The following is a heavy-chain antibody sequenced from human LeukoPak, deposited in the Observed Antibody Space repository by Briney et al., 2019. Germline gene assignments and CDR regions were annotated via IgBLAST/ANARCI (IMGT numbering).Heavy chain of an antibody. D-gene: IGHD3-10*01. Sequence: GGSLRLSCAASGFTFSNAWMNWVRQAPGKGLEWVGRIKSKTDGGTTDYAAPVKGRFTISRDDSKNTMYLQMNSLKTEDTAVYYCTSPFEPLYYYYGVDVWGQGTTVTVSS. CDR1: GFTFSNAW. CDR3: TSPFEPLYYYYGVDV. CDR2: IKSKTDGGTT. V-gene: IGHV3-15*07. J-gene: IGHJ6*02.